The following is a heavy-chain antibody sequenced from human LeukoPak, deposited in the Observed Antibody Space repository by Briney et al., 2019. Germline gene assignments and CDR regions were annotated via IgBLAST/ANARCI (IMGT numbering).Heavy chain of an antibody. CDR3: ATIRLQFVFSISSDSSYFDY. CDR1: GYTFTSYY. V-gene: IGHV1-46*01. J-gene: IGHJ4*02. CDR2: INPSGGST. D-gene: IGHD4-4*01. Sequence: ASVKVSCKASGYTFTSYYMHWVRQAPGQGLEWMGMINPSGGSTSYAQKFQGRVTMTRDTSTSTVYMDLSSLRSEDTAVYYCATIRLQFVFSISSDSSYFDYWGQGTLVTVSS.